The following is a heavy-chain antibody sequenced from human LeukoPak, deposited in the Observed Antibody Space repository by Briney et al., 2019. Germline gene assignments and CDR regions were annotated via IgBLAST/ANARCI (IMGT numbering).Heavy chain of an antibody. Sequence: SETLSLTCTVSGYSISSGYYWGWIRQPPGKGLEWIGSIYHSGSTYYNPSLKSRVTISVDTSKNQFSLKLSSVTAAVTAVYYCARYGGSSGWTNWFDPGAREPWSPSPQ. V-gene: IGHV4-38-2*02. CDR3: ARYGGSSGWTNWFDP. CDR2: IYHSGST. J-gene: IGHJ5*02. CDR1: GYSISSGYY. D-gene: IGHD6-19*01.